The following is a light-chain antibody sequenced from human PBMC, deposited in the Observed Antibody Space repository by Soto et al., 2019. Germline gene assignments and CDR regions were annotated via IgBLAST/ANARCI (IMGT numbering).Light chain of an antibody. CDR3: QQSYRTPIT. V-gene: IGKV1-39*01. CDR2: AAS. J-gene: IGKJ5*01. CDR1: QSISTF. Sequence: DIQMTQSPSSLSASVGDRVTMTFRASQSISTFLNWYQQKPGKAPNLLIYAASGLQSGVPSRFSGSGSGTDFTLTISSLQPEDFATYYCQQSYRTPITFGQGTRLEN.